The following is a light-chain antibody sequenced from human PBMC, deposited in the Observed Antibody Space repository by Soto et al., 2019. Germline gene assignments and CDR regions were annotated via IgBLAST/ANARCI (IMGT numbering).Light chain of an antibody. V-gene: IGLV1-40*01. J-gene: IGLJ3*02. Sequence: QSVLTQPPSVSGAPGQRVTISCTGSSSNIGAGYDVHWYQQRPGTAPKLLIFGNINRPSGVPDRFSGSQSGTSATLGITGLQTGDDADYYCGTWDSSLSVGVFGGGTKLTVL. CDR1: SSNIGAGYD. CDR3: GTWDSSLSVGV. CDR2: GNI.